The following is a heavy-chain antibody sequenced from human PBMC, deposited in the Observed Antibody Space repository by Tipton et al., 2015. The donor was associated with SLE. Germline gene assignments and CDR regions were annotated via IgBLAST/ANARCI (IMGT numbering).Heavy chain of an antibody. CDR1: GYTFTSYA. CDR2: INAGSGGT. J-gene: IGHJ3*02. V-gene: IGHV1-2*02. Sequence: QSGAEAKKPGASVKVSCKASGYTFTSYAMHWVRQDPGQRLEWMGWINAGSGGTNYAQKFQGRVTMTRDTSISTAYMELSRLRSDDTAVYYCARESGAFDIWGQGTMVTVSS. CDR3: ARESGAFDI.